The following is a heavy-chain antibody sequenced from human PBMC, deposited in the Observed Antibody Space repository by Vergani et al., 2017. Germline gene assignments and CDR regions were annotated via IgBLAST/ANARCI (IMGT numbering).Heavy chain of an antibody. CDR1: GFTFSTYA. V-gene: IGHV3-23*01. CDR3: AGPQWTSAYYYGGFDY. J-gene: IGHJ4*02. D-gene: IGHD3-22*01. Sequence: EVQLLESGGGLVQPGGSLRLSCAASGFTFSTYAITWFRQAPGKGLEWVSTISSDGGSTYYADSVKGRFNISRDNSKNTRSLQMNSLTAEDTAIYYCAGPQWTSAYYYGGFDYWGQGILVTVSS. CDR2: ISSDGGST.